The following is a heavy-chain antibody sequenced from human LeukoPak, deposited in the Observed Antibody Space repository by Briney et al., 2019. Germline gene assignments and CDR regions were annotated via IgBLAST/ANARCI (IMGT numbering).Heavy chain of an antibody. Sequence: GRSLRLSCEASGFTFSSKGMHWVRQAPGKGLEWVAVIRYDGSSKYYADSVKGRFTISRDNSKNTLYLQMTSLRAEDTAVYYCAREARYESSGYYFDFWGQGTQVTVSS. D-gene: IGHD3-22*01. CDR3: AREARYESSGYYFDF. CDR1: GFTFSSKG. CDR2: IRYDGSSK. J-gene: IGHJ4*02. V-gene: IGHV3-33*01.